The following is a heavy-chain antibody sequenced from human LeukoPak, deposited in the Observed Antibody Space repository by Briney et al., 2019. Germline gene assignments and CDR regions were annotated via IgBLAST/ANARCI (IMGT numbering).Heavy chain of an antibody. CDR3: ARSALPYTRRPLGISWFDL. V-gene: IGHV1-18*01. J-gene: IGHJ5*02. Sequence: RASAKVSCKASGYTFTSYGISWVRQAPGQGLEWMGWISAYNGNTNYAQKLQGRVTMTTDTSTSTAYMELRSLRSDDTAVYYCARSALPYTRRPLGISWFDLWGQGTLVTVSS. CDR2: ISAYNGNT. CDR1: GYTFTSYG. D-gene: IGHD7-27*01.